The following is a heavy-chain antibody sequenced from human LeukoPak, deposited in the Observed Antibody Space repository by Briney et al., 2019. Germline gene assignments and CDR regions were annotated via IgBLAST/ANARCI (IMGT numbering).Heavy chain of an antibody. CDR1: GGSITSTTFY. J-gene: IGHJ5*02. Sequence: SETLSLTCTVSGGSITSTTFYWGWIRQPPGKGPQWIGRVHYSGATYYSPSLQSRATISVDTSNNQFSLNLTSVTAADTAIYYCARQASGSYYQNWFDPWGQGTLVIVSS. CDR3: ARQASGSYYQNWFDP. CDR2: VHYSGAT. D-gene: IGHD3-10*01. V-gene: IGHV4-39*01.